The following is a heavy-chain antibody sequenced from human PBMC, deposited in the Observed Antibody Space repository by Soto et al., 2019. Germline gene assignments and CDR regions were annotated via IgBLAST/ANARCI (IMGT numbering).Heavy chain of an antibody. CDR2: ISAYNGNT. J-gene: IGHJ4*02. CDR1: GYTFTSYG. D-gene: IGHD3-22*01. Sequence: ASVKVSCKASGYTFTSYGISWVRQAPGQGLEWMGWISAYNGNTNYAQKLQGRVTMTTDTSTSTAYMELRSLRSDDTAVYYCARALYYCSGYHYVPFDYWGQGTLVTVSS. CDR3: ARALYYCSGYHYVPFDY. V-gene: IGHV1-18*01.